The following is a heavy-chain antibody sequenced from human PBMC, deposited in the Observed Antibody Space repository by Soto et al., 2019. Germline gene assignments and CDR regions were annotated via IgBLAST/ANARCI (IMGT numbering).Heavy chain of an antibody. D-gene: IGHD2-2*01. V-gene: IGHV3-23*01. CDR3: ARRLVYYYGMDV. CDR1: GFTFSSYA. CDR2: MSGSGGST. Sequence: PGGSLRLSCAASGFTFSSYAMSLVRQAPGKGLEWVSSMSGSGGSTYYGDSVKGRFTISRENSKNTLYMQMNSLRAEDTAVYYCARRLVYYYGMDVWGPGTTVTVSS. J-gene: IGHJ6*02.